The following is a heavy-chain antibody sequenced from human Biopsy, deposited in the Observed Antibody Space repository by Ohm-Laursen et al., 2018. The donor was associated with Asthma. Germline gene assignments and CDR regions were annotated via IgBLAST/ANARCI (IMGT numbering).Heavy chain of an antibody. CDR3: AGFCSGGNCPDH. J-gene: IGHJ4*02. CDR2: IHYSGST. V-gene: IGHV4-59*01. CDR1: GVSIRSSY. D-gene: IGHD2-15*01. Sequence: PSETLSLTCTVSGVSIRSSYWTWIRQPPGKGLEWIGNIHYSGSTYSNPSLKSRVTISVDTSKKQNSLRLSSVIAADTAVYYCAGFCSGGNCPDHWGQGTLVTVSS.